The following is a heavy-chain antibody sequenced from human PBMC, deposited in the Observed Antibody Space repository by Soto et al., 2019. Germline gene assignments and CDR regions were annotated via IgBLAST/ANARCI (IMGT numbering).Heavy chain of an antibody. CDR1: GGSINNDY. CDR3: AREASAGPFDY. CDR2: MYYSGST. Sequence: SETLSLTCTVSGGSINNDYWSWIRQPPGKGLEWIGHMYYSGSTNYNPSLKSRVTISVDTSKNQFSLKLSSVTAADTAVYYCAREASAGPFDYWGQGTLVTVSS. D-gene: IGHD6-13*01. V-gene: IGHV4-59*01. J-gene: IGHJ4*02.